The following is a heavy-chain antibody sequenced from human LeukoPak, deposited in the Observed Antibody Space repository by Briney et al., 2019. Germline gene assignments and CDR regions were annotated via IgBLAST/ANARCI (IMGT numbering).Heavy chain of an antibody. CDR3: ASRDRTYYYGSGRVKDYFDY. CDR1: RFTFSSYE. D-gene: IGHD3-10*01. Sequence: TGGSLRLSCAASRFTFSSYEMNWVRQAPGKGLEWVSYISSSGSTIYYADSVKGRFTISRDNAKNSLYLQMNSLRAEDTAVYYCASRDRTYYYGSGRVKDYFDYWGQGTLVTVSS. J-gene: IGHJ4*02. CDR2: ISSSGSTI. V-gene: IGHV3-48*03.